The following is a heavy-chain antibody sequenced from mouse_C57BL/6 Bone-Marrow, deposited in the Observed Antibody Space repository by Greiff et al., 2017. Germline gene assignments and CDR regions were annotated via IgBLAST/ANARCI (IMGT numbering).Heavy chain of an antibody. D-gene: IGHD2-5*01. CDR1: GYTFTSYW. CDR2: IYPGSGGT. J-gene: IGHJ1*03. V-gene: IGHV1-55*01. CDR3: ARPDYSNYWYFDV. Sequence: QVQLQQPGAELVKPGASVKMSCKASGYTFTSYWITWVKQRPGQGLEWIGDIYPGSGGTNYNEKFKSKATLTVDTSSSTAYMQLSSLTSEDSAVDYCARPDYSNYWYFDVWGTGTTVTVSA.